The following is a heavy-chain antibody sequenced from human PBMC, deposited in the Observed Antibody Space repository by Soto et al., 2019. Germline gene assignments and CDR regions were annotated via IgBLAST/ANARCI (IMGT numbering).Heavy chain of an antibody. V-gene: IGHV3-53*01. CDR3: STGFNWLDN. Sequence: GVSLRLSCAASGFTVSSNYMTWVRQAPGKGLEWVSVIYSGGDTHYADSGKGRFTISRDNSKNTMYLQMKSLRGEGTAVDYCSTGFNWLDNWGQGTMVAVSS. CDR2: IYSGGDT. CDR1: GFTVSSNY. J-gene: IGHJ5*02.